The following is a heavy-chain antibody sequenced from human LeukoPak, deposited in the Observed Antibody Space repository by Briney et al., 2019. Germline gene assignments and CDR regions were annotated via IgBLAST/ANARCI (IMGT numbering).Heavy chain of an antibody. CDR3: ATISAQTFDI. CDR1: GFSFRRHW. Sequence: PGGSLRLSCVGSGFSFRRHWLNWVRQSPGKGLEWVANINPDGSDKYYVDSARGRFTVSRDNAKNSAFLQMNSLRAEDTDIYYCATISAQTFDIWGQGTLVSVSS. J-gene: IGHJ3*02. D-gene: IGHD1-26*01. CDR2: INPDGSDK. V-gene: IGHV3-7*01.